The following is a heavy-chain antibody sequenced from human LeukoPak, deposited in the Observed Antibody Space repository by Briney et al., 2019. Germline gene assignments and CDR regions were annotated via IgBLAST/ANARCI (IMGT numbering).Heavy chain of an antibody. CDR3: ARGHSSSWYLY. V-gene: IGHV4-59*12. J-gene: IGHJ4*02. Sequence: SSETLSLTCTVSGGSISSYYWSWIRQPPGKGLEWIGYIYYSGSTNYNPSLKSRVTISVDTSKNQFSLKLSPVTAADTAVYYCARGHSSSWYLYWGQGTLVTVSS. D-gene: IGHD6-13*01. CDR1: GGSISSYY. CDR2: IYYSGST.